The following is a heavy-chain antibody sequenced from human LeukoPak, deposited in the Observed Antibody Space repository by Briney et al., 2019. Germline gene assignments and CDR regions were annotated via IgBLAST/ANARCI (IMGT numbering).Heavy chain of an antibody. CDR3: ARLVVVPAAKRGYYYYYGMDV. CDR2: TRNKANSYTT. V-gene: IGHV3-72*01. CDR1: GFTFSDHY. D-gene: IGHD2-2*01. J-gene: IGHJ6*02. Sequence: GGSLRLSCAASGFTFSDHYMDWVRQAPGKRLEWVGRTRNKANSYTTEYAASVKGRFTISRDDSKNSLYLQMNSLKTEDTAVYYCARLVVVPAAKRGYYYYYGMDVWGQGATVTVSS.